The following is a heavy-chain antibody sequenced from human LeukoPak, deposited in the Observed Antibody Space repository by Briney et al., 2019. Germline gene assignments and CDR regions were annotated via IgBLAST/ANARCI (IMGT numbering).Heavy chain of an antibody. J-gene: IGHJ4*02. CDR1: GLNCDDSA. Sequence: GGSLRLSCVASGLNCDDSAMHWVRQAPGQGLERVSLISADGGSKSSADSVKGRFSISRDNSKNSLYLQMNSLRSEDTAMYYCAKESGKFDYWGQGTLVAVSS. CDR3: AKESGKFDY. CDR2: ISADGGSK. V-gene: IGHV3-43*02.